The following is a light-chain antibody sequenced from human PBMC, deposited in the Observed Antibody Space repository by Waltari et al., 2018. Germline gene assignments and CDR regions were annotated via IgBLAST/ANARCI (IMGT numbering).Light chain of an antibody. Sequence: SYVLTQPPSVSVAPGQPATITCGGANIGSKSVHWYQKKPDQAPVLVIFDDSDRPSGIPERHSGSNSDNTATLSINRVEAGDEADYYCQVWDSSSDHWLFGGGTELTVL. V-gene: IGLV3-21*02. CDR3: QVWDSSSDHWL. CDR2: DDS. CDR1: NIGSKS. J-gene: IGLJ3*02.